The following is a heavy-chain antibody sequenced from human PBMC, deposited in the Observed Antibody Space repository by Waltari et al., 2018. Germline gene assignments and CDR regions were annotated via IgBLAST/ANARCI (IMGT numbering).Heavy chain of an antibody. CDR1: GFTFSSYG. CDR2: ISYDGSNK. J-gene: IGHJ4*02. D-gene: IGHD1-26*01. Sequence: QVQLVESGGGVVQPGRSLRISCAASGFTFSSYGMHWVRQAPGKGLEWVAVISYDGSNKYYADSVKGRFTISRDNSKNTLYLQMNSLRAEDTAVYYCAREVGALDYWGQGTLVTVSS. V-gene: IGHV3-30*03. CDR3: AREVGALDY.